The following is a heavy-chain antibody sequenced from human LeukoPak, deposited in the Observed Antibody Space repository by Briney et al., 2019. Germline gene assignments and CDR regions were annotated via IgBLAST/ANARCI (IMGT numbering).Heavy chain of an antibody. J-gene: IGHJ6*02. V-gene: IGHV3-30*18. CDR2: YHDGSSK. CDR1: DSPSAAMA. Sequence: GRSLRLSCAASDSPSAAMACTGSARLQARDWSGWQLYHDGSSKYYADFVKGQFTISRDNSKNTLYLQMNSLRAEDTAVYYCAKEPTPYYNFYGMDVWGQGTTVTVSS. CDR3: AKEPTPYYNFYGMDV.